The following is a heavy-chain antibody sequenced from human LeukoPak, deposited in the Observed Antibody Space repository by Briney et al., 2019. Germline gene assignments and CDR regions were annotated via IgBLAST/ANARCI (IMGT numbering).Heavy chain of an antibody. V-gene: IGHV4-61*02. CDR2: IYLGGSS. CDR3: ARREGRIVGATTWFDP. CDR1: GGSITSGDYY. Sequence: SETLSLTCTVSGGSITSGDYYWSWLRQPAGKGLEWIGRIYLGGSSSYNPSLKSRVTISVDTSKNQFSLKLSSVTAADTAVYYCARREGRIVGATTWFDPWGQGTLVTVSS. J-gene: IGHJ5*02. D-gene: IGHD1-26*01.